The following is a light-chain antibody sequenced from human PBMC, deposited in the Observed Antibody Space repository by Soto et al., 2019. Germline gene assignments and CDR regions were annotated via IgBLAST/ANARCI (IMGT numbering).Light chain of an antibody. Sequence: QSALTQPPSASATPGQRVTISCSGGRSNIGSNAVSWYQHLPGRAPKLLISRDNQRPSGVPDRFSGSKSGTSASLAISGLQSDDEADYYCAAWDDSLNGFYVFGTGTKVTVL. CDR1: RSNIGSNA. CDR2: RDN. J-gene: IGLJ1*01. CDR3: AAWDDSLNGFYV. V-gene: IGLV1-44*01.